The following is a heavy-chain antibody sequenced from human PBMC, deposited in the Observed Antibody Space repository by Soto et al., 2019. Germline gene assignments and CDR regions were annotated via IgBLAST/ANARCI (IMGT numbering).Heavy chain of an antibody. CDR1: GGTFSSYA. V-gene: IGHV1-69*12. D-gene: IGHD1-7*01. CDR2: IIPIFGIA. Sequence: QVQLVQSGAAVKKPGSSVKVSCKASGGTFSSYAISWVRQAPGQGLEWMGGIIPIFGIANYAQKFQGRVTITADESTSTAYMELSSLRSEDTAVYYCGSSGTTWLYYYYGMDVWGQGTTVTVSS. CDR3: GSSGTTWLYYYYGMDV. J-gene: IGHJ6*02.